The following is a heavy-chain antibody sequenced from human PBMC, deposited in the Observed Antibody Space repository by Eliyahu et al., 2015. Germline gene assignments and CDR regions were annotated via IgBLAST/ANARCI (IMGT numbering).Heavy chain of an antibody. J-gene: IGHJ4*02. V-gene: IGHV3-11*01. CDR1: GFPFXDSY. CDR2: ISSXGXAL. CDR3: ARTDFYFDSSGYPMDS. Sequence: QVQLVESGGGLVKPGGSLRLSCSASGFPFXDSYMSWTRQAAGKGLGGVSYISSXGXALYYADSVKGRFTISRDNAKNSLYLQMDSLRAEDTAMYYCARTDFYFDSSGYPMDSWGQGTLVTVSS. D-gene: IGHD3-22*01.